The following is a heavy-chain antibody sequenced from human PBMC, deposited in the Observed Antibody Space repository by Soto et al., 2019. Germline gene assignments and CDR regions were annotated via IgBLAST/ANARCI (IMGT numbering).Heavy chain of an antibody. V-gene: IGHV4-59*01. CDR3: ARAPGYYGSGTYYYGMDV. D-gene: IGHD3-10*01. CDR1: GGSISSYY. Sequence: QVQLQESGPGLVKPSETLSLTCTVSGGSISSYYWSWIRQPPGKGLEWIGYIYYSGSTNYNPSLTSRVTISVDTSKNQFSLKLSSVTAADTAVYYCARAPGYYGSGTYYYGMDVWGQGTTVNVSS. CDR2: IYYSGST. J-gene: IGHJ6*02.